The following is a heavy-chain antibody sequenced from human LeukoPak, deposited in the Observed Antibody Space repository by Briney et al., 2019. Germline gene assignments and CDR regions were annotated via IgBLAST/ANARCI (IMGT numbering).Heavy chain of an antibody. Sequence: GGSLRLSCAASGFTFSSYGMHWVRQAPGKGLEWVAVIWYGGSNKYYADSVKGRFTISRDNSKNTLYLQMNSLRAEDTAVYYCAKEGRGYSGYAEYFQHWGQGTLVTVSS. CDR2: IWYGGSNK. D-gene: IGHD5-12*01. J-gene: IGHJ1*01. CDR1: GFTFSSYG. V-gene: IGHV3-30*02. CDR3: AKEGRGYSGYAEYFQH.